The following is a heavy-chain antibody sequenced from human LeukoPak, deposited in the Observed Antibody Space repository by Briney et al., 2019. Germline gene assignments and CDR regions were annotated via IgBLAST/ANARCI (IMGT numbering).Heavy chain of an antibody. CDR1: GFTFSDHY. CDR2: TRNKANSYTT. CDR3: ATAGYYDSSGYYWEYDY. V-gene: IGHV3-72*01. J-gene: IGHJ4*02. Sequence: GGSLRLFCAASGFTFSDHYMDWVRQAPGKGLEGVGRTRNKANSYTTEYGASVKGRFTISRDDSKNSLYMQMNSLKTEHTAVYYCATAGYYDSSGYYWEYDYWGQGTLVTVSS. D-gene: IGHD3-22*01.